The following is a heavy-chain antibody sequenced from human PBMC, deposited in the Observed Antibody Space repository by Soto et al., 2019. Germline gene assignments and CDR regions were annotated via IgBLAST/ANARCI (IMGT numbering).Heavy chain of an antibody. CDR1: GGSFSGYY. J-gene: IGHJ6*02. D-gene: IGHD3-10*01. CDR2: INHSGST. CDR3: ARGYGSGSYYYYYYGMDV. Sequence: PSETLSLTCAVYGGSFSGYYWSWIRQPPGKGLEWIGEINHSGSTNYNPSLKSRVTISVDTSKNQFSLKLSSVTAADTAVYYCARGYGSGSYYYYYYGMDVWGQGTTVTVSS. V-gene: IGHV4-34*01.